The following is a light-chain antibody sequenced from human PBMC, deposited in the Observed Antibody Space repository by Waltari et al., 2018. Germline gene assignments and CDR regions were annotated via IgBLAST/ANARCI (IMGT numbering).Light chain of an antibody. V-gene: IGKV1-5*03. CDR3: LQYNSYPWT. J-gene: IGKJ1*01. CDR1: QRIVVW. CDR2: KAS. Sequence: DTHATQSPSTLYASEGDRVTIPSRASQRIVVWLAWYQQKPGKAPRLLIYKASYLESGVPSRFSGSGSGTEFTLTISSLQADDFATYYCLQYNSYPWTFGQGAKVEIK.